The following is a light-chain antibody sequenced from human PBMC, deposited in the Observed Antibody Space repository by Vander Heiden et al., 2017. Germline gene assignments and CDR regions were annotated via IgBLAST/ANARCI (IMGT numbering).Light chain of an antibody. CDR1: QSVSSN. Sequence: EIVLTQSPGTLSLSPGDRATLSCRASQSVSSNLAWYQQKPGQAPRLLIYGASSRATGIPDRFSGSGSGTDFTLIISRLEPEDFAVYYCQQYGSSPFTFGPGTKVDIK. V-gene: IGKV3-20*01. CDR2: GAS. J-gene: IGKJ3*01. CDR3: QQYGSSPFT.